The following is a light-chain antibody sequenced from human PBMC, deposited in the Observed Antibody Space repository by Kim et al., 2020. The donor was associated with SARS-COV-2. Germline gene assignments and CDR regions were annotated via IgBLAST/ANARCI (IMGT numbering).Light chain of an antibody. CDR2: TAS. Sequence: VSPGERATLSCRASQSVRTNLAWYQQKPGQAPRLLVFTASARATGVPARFSGSGSGTEFTLDISSLRSEDFAFYYCQQYHDWPPTFGQGTKVDIK. V-gene: IGKV3-15*01. CDR3: QQYHDWPPT. J-gene: IGKJ1*01. CDR1: QSVRTN.